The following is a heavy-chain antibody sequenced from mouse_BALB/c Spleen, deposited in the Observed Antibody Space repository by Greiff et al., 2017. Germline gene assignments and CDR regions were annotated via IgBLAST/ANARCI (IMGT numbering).Heavy chain of an antibody. Sequence: LVKTGASVKISCKASGYSFTGYYMHWVKQSHGKSLEWIGYISCYNGATSYNQKFKGKATFTVDTSSSTAYMQFDSLTSEDSAVYCCARRLRQNYAMDYWGQGTSVTVAS. CDR3: ARRLRQNYAMDY. CDR2: ISCYNGAT. CDR1: GYSFTGYY. V-gene: IGHV1S34*01. J-gene: IGHJ4*01. D-gene: IGHD2-4*01.